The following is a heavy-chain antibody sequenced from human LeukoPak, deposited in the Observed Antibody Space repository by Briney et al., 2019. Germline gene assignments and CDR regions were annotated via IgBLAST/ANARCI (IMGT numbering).Heavy chain of an antibody. V-gene: IGHV3-23*01. CDR1: GFTFSSYA. CDR3: AREREDIVATILGLDY. Sequence: GGSLRLSCAASGFTFSSYAMSWVRQAPGKGLEWVSAISGSGGSTYYADSVKGRFTISRDNSKNTLYLQMNSLRAEDTAVYYCAREREDIVATILGLDYWGQGTLVTVSS. J-gene: IGHJ4*02. CDR2: ISGSGGST. D-gene: IGHD5-12*01.